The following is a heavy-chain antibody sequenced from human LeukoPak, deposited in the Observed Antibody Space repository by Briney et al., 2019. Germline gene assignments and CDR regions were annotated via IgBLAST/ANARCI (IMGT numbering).Heavy chain of an antibody. V-gene: IGHV3-64*01. J-gene: IGHJ4*02. CDR2: ISSDGGRT. CDR3: ARLRGLYSDTNRYQTALDC. Sequence: GGSLRLSCAASGFTLSRYSMHWIRQAPGKGLEYVSAISSDGGRTYYANSVKGRFTISRDNAKNSLYVQMNSLRAEDTAVYYCARLRGLYSDTNRYQTALDCWGQGTLVTVSS. CDR1: GFTLSRYS. D-gene: IGHD1-26*01.